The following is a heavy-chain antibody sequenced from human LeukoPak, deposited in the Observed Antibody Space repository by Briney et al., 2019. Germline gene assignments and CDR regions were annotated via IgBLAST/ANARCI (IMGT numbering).Heavy chain of an antibody. D-gene: IGHD6-19*01. CDR1: GITVSNSY. CDR2: IGGSGGRT. CDR3: AKGRIAVAHYYGMDV. Sequence: GGSLRLSCAVFGITVSNSYMSWVRQAPGKGLEWVSGIGGSGGRTYYADSVQGRFTISRDNSKNTVDLQMNSLRAEDTAIYYCAKGRIAVAHYYGMDVWGQGTTVTVSS. V-gene: IGHV3-23*01. J-gene: IGHJ6*02.